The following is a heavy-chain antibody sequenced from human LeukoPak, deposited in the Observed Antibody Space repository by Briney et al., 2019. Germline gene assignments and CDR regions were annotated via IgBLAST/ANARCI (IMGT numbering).Heavy chain of an antibody. CDR3: AKGGGSLGGYFDY. D-gene: IGHD3-3*01. Sequence: PGGSLRLSCAASGFTFSSYAMSWVRQAPGKGLEWVSAISGSPGSTYYADSVKGRFTISRDNSKNTLYLQMNSLRAEDTAVYYCAKGGGSLGGYFDYWGQGTLVTVSS. V-gene: IGHV3-23*01. J-gene: IGHJ4*02. CDR1: GFTFSSYA. CDR2: ISGSPGST.